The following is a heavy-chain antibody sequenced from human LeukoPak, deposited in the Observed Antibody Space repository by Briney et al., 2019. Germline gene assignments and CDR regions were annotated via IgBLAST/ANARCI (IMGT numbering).Heavy chain of an antibody. CDR2: ISHTGST. CDR1: GYSLSRGYD. CDR3: ARVAYSSSWDAFDI. Sequence: PSETLSLTCSVSGYSLSRGYDWGWIRQPPGKGLEWIGSISHTGSTYYNPSLKRRVTISVDTSKTQFSLKLSSVTAADTAFYYCARVAYSSSWDAFDIWGQGTMLTVSS. D-gene: IGHD6-13*01. J-gene: IGHJ3*02. V-gene: IGHV4-38-2*02.